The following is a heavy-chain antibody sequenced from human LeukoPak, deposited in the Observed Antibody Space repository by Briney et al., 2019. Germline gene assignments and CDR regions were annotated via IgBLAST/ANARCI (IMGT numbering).Heavy chain of an antibody. CDR1: GGSISSGDYY. Sequence: KSSETLSLTCTVSGGSISSGDYYWSWIRQPPGKGLEWIGYIYYSGSTNYNPSLKSRVTISVDTSKNQFSLKLSSATAADTAVYCCARGGIYFGSWRPNFDYWGQGTLVTVSS. CDR3: ARGGIYFGSWRPNFDY. CDR2: IYYSGST. V-gene: IGHV4-61*08. J-gene: IGHJ4*02. D-gene: IGHD5-12*01.